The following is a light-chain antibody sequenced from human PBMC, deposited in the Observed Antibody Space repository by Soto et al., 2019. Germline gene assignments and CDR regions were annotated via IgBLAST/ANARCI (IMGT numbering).Light chain of an antibody. V-gene: IGKV1-5*01. CDR3: QQYNNWPIT. CDR1: QNVNDY. J-gene: IGKJ5*01. CDR2: DAS. Sequence: DIQMTQTPSTLSASVGDRVTINCRASQNVNDYLAWYQQKPGNSPKVLIYDASTLERGVPSRFSGSGSGTEFTLTISGLQADDFAVYFCQQYNNWPITFGQGTRLEIK.